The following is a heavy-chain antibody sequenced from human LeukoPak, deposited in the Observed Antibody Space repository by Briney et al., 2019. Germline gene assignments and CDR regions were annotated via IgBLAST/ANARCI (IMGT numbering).Heavy chain of an antibody. J-gene: IGHJ4*02. D-gene: IGHD3-3*01. Sequence: GGSLRLSCAASGFTFSSYAMSWVRQAPGKGLEWVSAISGSGGSTYYADSVKGRFSISRDNSKNTLYPQMNSLRAEDTAVYYCAKDDGDFWSGSKNNRPIDYWGQGTLVTVSS. V-gene: IGHV3-23*01. CDR3: AKDDGDFWSGSKNNRPIDY. CDR2: ISGSGGST. CDR1: GFTFSSYA.